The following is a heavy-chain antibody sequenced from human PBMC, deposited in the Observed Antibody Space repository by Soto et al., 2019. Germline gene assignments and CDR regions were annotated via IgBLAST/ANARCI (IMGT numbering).Heavy chain of an antibody. CDR1: GFTFSYYW. CDR2: IKQDGSEK. V-gene: IGHV3-7*01. Sequence: EVQLVESGGGLVQPGGSLSLSGAASGFTFSYYWMSWVRQAPGTGPEWLANIKQDGSEKYYVDSVKGRVTISRDNAKNSLYLQMDSLRAEDTAVYYCARDELCTGGSCPRPQYFQHWGQGTLVTVSA. CDR3: ARDELCTGGSCPRPQYFQH. D-gene: IGHD2-8*02. J-gene: IGHJ1*01.